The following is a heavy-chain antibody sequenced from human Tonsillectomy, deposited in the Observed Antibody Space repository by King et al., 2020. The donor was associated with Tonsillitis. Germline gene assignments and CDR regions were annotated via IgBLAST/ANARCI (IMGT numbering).Heavy chain of an antibody. Sequence: VQLVECGGGLVQPGGSLRLSCAASGFTFSMYSMNWVRQAPGKGLEWVSYISSSSTTIYYADSVKGRFTISRDNAKNSLYLQMNSLRDEDTAVYYCAIDLYDYVWGSYPTPFDSGGQGTLVTVSS. J-gene: IGHJ4*02. D-gene: IGHD3-16*02. CDR3: AIDLYDYVWGSYPTPFDS. V-gene: IGHV3-48*02. CDR2: ISSSSTTI. CDR1: GFTFSMYS.